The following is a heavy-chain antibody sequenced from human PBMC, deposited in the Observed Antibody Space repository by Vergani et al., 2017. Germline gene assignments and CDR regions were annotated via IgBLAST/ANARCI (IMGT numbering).Heavy chain of an antibody. Sequence: QVQLQESGPGLVKPPGTLSLTRAVSGDSISSNNRWTWVRQPPGKGLEWIGEICHTEDTKYSPSLKSRVTVSVDEARNLFSLRLNSVTAADTAVYYCGTIGYRRWGYYFDYWGQGILVTVSS. CDR2: ICHTEDT. D-gene: IGHD2-2*02. CDR1: GDSISSNNR. J-gene: IGHJ4*02. CDR3: GTIGYRRWGYYFDY. V-gene: IGHV4-4*03.